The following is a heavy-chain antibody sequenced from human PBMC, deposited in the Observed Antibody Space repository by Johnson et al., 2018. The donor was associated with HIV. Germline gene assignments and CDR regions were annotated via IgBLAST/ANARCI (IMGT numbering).Heavy chain of an antibody. Sequence: VQLVESGGGVVQPGRSLRLSCAASGFTFSHYGMHWVRQAPGKGLQWVAGMWYDGSKKDYADSVKGRFTISRDNSKNTLYLQMNSLSAEDTAVYYCATNQYQLPAPFDIWGQGTMVTVSS. CDR3: ATNQYQLPAPFDI. D-gene: IGHD2-2*01. J-gene: IGHJ3*02. CDR2: MWYDGSKK. CDR1: GFTFSHYG. V-gene: IGHV3-33*01.